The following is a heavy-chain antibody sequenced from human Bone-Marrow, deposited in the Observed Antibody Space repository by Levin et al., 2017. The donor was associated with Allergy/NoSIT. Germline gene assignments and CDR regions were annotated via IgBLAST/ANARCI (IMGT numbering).Heavy chain of an antibody. CDR2: ISYDGSNK. D-gene: IGHD6-19*01. J-gene: IGHJ6*02. CDR3: ARGYSSGWGGYYGMDV. V-gene: IGHV3-30-3*01. CDR1: GFTFSSYA. Sequence: GESLKISCAASGFTFSSYAMHWVRQAPGKGLEWVAVISYDGSNKYYADSVKGRFTISRDNSKNTLYLQMNSLRAEDTAVYYCARGYSSGWGGYYGMDVWGQGTTVTVSS.